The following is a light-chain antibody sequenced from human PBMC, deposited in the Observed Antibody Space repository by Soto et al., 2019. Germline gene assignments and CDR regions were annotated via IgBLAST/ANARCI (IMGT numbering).Light chain of an antibody. V-gene: IGKV1-5*01. Sequence: DIQMTQSPSTLSASVGDRVTITCRASQTISSWLAWYQQKPGKAPKVLIYDASNLESGVPSRFSGSGSGTEFSLTISSLQPDDFATYYCQQCNSYHYTFGQGTKLEIK. CDR1: QTISSW. J-gene: IGKJ2*01. CDR2: DAS. CDR3: QQCNSYHYT.